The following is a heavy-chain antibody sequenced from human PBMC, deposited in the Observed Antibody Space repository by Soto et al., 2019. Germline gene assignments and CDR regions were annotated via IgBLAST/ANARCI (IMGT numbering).Heavy chain of an antibody. V-gene: IGHV4-4*02. CDR2: IYHSGST. Sequence: PSETLSLTCAVSGASITRYNWWWWVRQSPGKGLEWIGYIYHSGSTYYNPSLKSRVTISVDRSKNQFSLKLSSVTAADTAVYYCASSHAGAHITAAVHWGQGTLVTVSS. CDR3: ASSHAGAHITAAVH. J-gene: IGHJ4*02. D-gene: IGHD6-13*01. CDR1: GASITRYNW.